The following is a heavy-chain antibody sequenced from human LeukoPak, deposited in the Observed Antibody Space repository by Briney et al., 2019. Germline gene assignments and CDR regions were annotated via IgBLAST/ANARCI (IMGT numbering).Heavy chain of an antibody. D-gene: IGHD3-22*01. CDR2: IWHDGSYK. CDR1: GFTFSSYG. V-gene: IGHV3-33*01. Sequence: PGGSLRLSCAASGFTFSSYGMYWVRQAPGKGLEWVAVIWHDGSYKYYLDSVKGRFTISRDNAKNTLYLQMNNLRVEDTAVYYCARVGDYENSGSQPFDYWGQGTLVTVSS. CDR3: ARVGDYENSGSQPFDY. J-gene: IGHJ4*02.